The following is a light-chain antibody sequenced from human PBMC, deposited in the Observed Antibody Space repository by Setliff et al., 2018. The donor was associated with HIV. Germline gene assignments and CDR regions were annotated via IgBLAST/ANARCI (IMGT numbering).Light chain of an antibody. J-gene: IGLJ1*01. Sequence: QSALTQPASVSGSPEQSITISCTGTSSDVGAYKYVSWYQQHPGKAPKLMIYEVSNRPSGVSNRFSGSKSGNTASLTISGLQAEDEADYYCCSYATSSTVVFGTGTKVTVL. CDR2: EVS. CDR1: SSDVGAYKY. V-gene: IGLV2-14*01. CDR3: CSYATSSTVV.